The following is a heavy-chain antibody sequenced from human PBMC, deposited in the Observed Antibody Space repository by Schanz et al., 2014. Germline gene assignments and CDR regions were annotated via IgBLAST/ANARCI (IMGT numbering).Heavy chain of an antibody. CDR1: GFTFSTYW. J-gene: IGHJ4*02. Sequence: EVQLVESGGGLVQPGGSLRLSCAASGFTFSTYWIHWVRQAPGKGLVWVSRINSDGSFTTFADSVKGRFTISRDNAKNALYLQMNSLRAEDTAVYYCVRDTDYHFDYWGQGTLVTVSS. V-gene: IGHV3-74*01. CDR2: INSDGSFT. CDR3: VRDTDYHFDY. D-gene: IGHD4-17*01.